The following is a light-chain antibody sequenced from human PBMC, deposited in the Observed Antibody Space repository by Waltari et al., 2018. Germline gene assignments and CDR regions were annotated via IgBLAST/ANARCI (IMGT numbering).Light chain of an antibody. CDR2: AAS. CDR1: QTISNY. V-gene: IGKV1-39*01. CDR3: QQGYSVPYT. Sequence: DIQMTQSPSSLSASVGDIVIITCRASQTISNYLNWYQQKPGKAPKVLISAASTLQSGVPSRFSGSRSGTDFTLIITSLQPEDFATYYCQQGYSVPYTFGQGTKLEIK. J-gene: IGKJ2*01.